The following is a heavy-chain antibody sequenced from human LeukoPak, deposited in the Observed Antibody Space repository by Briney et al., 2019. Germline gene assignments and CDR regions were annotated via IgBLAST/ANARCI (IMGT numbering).Heavy chain of an antibody. D-gene: IGHD3-22*01. J-gene: IGHJ1*01. Sequence: SQTLSLTCTVSRGSISSGGYYWSWIRQHPGKGLEWIGYIYYSGSTYYNPSLKSRVTISVDTSKNQFSLRLSSVTAADTAVYYCARDSYDSSGYFEYFQHWGQGTLVTVSS. CDR3: ARDSYDSSGYFEYFQH. V-gene: IGHV4-31*03. CDR2: IYYSGST. CDR1: RGSISSGGYY.